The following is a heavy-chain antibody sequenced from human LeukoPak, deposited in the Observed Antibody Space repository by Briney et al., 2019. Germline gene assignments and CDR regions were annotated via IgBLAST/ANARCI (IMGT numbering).Heavy chain of an antibody. D-gene: IGHD6-13*01. Sequence: GESLKISCKGSGYSFTSYWIGWVRQMPGKGPEWMGIIYPGDSDTRYSPSFQGQVTISADKSISTAYLQWSSLKASDTAMYYCAKSSSHSRSWYSADAFDVWGQRTMVTVSS. CDR1: GYSFTSYW. CDR2: IYPGDSDT. CDR3: AKSSSHSRSWYSADAFDV. V-gene: IGHV5-51*01. J-gene: IGHJ3*01.